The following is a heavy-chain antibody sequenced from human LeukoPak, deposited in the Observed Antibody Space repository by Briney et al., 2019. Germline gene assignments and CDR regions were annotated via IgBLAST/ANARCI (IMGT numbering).Heavy chain of an antibody. CDR3: VRGDIAAAGSYFDY. Sequence: SETLSLTCTVSGGSISSGGYYWSWIRQHPGKGLEWIGYIYYSGSTYYNPSLKSRVTISVDTSKNQFSLKLSSVTAADTAVYYCVRGDIAAAGSYFDYWAREPWSPSPQ. D-gene: IGHD6-13*01. J-gene: IGHJ4*02. V-gene: IGHV4-31*03. CDR2: IYYSGST. CDR1: GGSISSGGYY.